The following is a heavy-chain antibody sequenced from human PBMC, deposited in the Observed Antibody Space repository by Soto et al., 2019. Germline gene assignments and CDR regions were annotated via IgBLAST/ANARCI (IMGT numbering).Heavy chain of an antibody. CDR3: AKGYIGWPTWWFDP. Sequence: EVQLLESGGGLVQPGESLRLSCADSGFTFSRYALTWVRQAPGKGLEWVSAISNNGGSTYYAGSMKGRFTVSRDNHRNTLHPQMTSLRAADSSVYCCAKGYIGWPTWWFDPWCQGTMVTFSS. CDR1: GFTFSRYA. J-gene: IGHJ5*02. D-gene: IGHD3-16*02. V-gene: IGHV3-23*01. CDR2: ISNNGGST.